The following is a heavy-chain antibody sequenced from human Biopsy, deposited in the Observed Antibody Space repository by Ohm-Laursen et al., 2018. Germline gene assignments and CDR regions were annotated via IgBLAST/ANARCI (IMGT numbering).Heavy chain of an antibody. D-gene: IGHD2-8*02. CDR3: ARDRGYYSGGTVPGYFDL. V-gene: IGHV4-59*13. Sequence: SETLSLTCTVSGDSISSYYWCWIRQPPGQGLRWIGNVYYTWSTDFNPSLQRRVTISVDTAKNHFSLRLRSVTPADTAIYYCARDRGYYSGGTVPGYFDLWGRGTLVTVSS. CDR2: VYYTWST. J-gene: IGHJ2*01. CDR1: GDSISSYY.